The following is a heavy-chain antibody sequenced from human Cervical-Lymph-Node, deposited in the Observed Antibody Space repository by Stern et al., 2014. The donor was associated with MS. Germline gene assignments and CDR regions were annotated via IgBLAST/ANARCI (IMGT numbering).Heavy chain of an antibody. CDR1: GFIFGDYA. Sequence: EVQLLESGGGLVEPGRSLRLSCAASGFIFGDYAMSWFRQAPGKGLEWVSVIRSKASGATTDFAASVKGRFTISRDDSKSIAYLQMNSLKTEDTAVYHCARNHYDSSGSCHDYWGQGTLVTVSS. D-gene: IGHD3-22*01. CDR2: IRSKASGATT. V-gene: IGHV3-49*03. J-gene: IGHJ4*02. CDR3: ARNHYDSSGSCHDY.